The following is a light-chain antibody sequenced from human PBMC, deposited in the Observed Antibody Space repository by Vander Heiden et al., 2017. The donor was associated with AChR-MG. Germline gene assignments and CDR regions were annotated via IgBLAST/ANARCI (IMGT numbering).Light chain of an antibody. V-gene: IGLV4-69*01. Sequence: LVLTQSPSASASLGASVKLTCTLSGGRSSDSIAWHQQQPEKGPRYLMILNSDGSHFRGDGIPDRFSGSTSGAERYLTISSLQSADEADYYCQTWGTDNHVVFGGGTKVTVL. CDR3: QTWGTDNHVV. J-gene: IGLJ2*01. CDR1: GGRSSDS. CDR2: LNSDGSH.